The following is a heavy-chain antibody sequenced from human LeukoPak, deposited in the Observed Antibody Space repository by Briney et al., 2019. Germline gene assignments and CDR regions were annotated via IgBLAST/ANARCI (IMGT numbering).Heavy chain of an antibody. D-gene: IGHD3-16*01. V-gene: IGHV3-21*01. CDR1: GFTFSSYS. CDR2: ISSSSSYI. Sequence: GGSLRLSCAASGFTFSSYSMNWVRQAPGKGLEWVSSISSSSSYIYYADSVKGRFTISRDNAKNSLYLQMNSLRAEDTAVYYCARGATTPYDYVWGSFDYWGQGTLVTVSS. J-gene: IGHJ4*02. CDR3: ARGATTPYDYVWGSFDY.